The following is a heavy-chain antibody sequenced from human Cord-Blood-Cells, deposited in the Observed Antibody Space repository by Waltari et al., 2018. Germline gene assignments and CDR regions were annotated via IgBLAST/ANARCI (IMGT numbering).Heavy chain of an antibody. J-gene: IGHJ2*01. V-gene: IGHV1-69*12. Sequence: QVQLVQSGAEVKKPGPSVKVPCKASGGTLSSYAPRWVRQAPGQGLEWVGGIIPIFGTANYAQKFQGRVTITADESTSTAYMELSSLRSEDTAVYYCARVGIAAQNWYFDLWGRGTLVTVSS. CDR1: GGTLSSYA. D-gene: IGHD6-6*01. CDR2: IIPIFGTA. CDR3: ARVGIAAQNWYFDL.